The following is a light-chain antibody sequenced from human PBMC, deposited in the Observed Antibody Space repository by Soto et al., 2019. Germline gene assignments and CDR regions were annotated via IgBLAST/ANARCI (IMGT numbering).Light chain of an antibody. CDR3: QQYHNWPT. CDR2: DAS. V-gene: IGKV1D-13*01. CDR1: QGISSD. J-gene: IGKJ1*01. Sequence: SQLTQSPSFLSASGGDRITITCRASQGISSDLAWYRQKPGKAPKLLIYDASSLESGVPSRFSGSGSGTEFTLTISSLQSEDFAVYFCQQYHNWPTFGQGTKVDIK.